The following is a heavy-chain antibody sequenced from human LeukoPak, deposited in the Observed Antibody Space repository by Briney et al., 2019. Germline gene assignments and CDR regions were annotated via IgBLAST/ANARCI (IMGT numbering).Heavy chain of an antibody. V-gene: IGHV3-7*01. CDR2: IKQDGSEK. J-gene: IGHJ4*02. Sequence: PGGSLRLSCAASGFTFTTYWMSWVRQAPGKGLEWMANIKQDGSEKYYVDSVKGRFTISRDNAKNSLYLQMNSLRAEDTAVYYCAKSPYCSSTSCWTDYWGQGTLVTVSS. CDR3: AKSPYCSSTSCWTDY. CDR1: GFTFTTYW. D-gene: IGHD2-2*01.